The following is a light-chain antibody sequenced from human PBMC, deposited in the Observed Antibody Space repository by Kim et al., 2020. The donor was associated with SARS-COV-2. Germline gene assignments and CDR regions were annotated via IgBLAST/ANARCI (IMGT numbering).Light chain of an antibody. CDR2: GAS. CDR1: QSVSNN. J-gene: IGKJ2*01. Sequence: EIVMTQSPATLSVSPGERATLSCRASQSVSNNLAWYQQKPGHAPRLLLYGASTRATGIPARFSGSGSGTEFTLTISSLQSEDFAVYYCQQYNNWPPYTLGQGTKLEI. V-gene: IGKV3-15*01. CDR3: QQYNNWPPYT.